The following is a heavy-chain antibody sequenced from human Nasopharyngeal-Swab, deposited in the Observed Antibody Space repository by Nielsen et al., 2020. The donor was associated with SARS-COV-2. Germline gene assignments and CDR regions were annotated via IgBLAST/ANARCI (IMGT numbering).Heavy chain of an antibody. Sequence: GGSLRLSCVASGFIFDDYSMHWVRQGPGRALEWVSGIAWNSVVIGYAESVKGQFTISRDNAKNSLYLEMNSLRPEDTALYYCIKGVDITSRTARAFDIWGQGTMVTVFS. CDR1: GFIFDDYS. V-gene: IGHV3-9*01. CDR2: IAWNSVVI. J-gene: IGHJ3*02. CDR3: IKGVDITSRTARAFDI. D-gene: IGHD5-12*01.